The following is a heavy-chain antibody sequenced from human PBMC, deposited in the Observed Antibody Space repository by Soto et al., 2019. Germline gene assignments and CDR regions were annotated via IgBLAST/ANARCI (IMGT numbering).Heavy chain of an antibody. CDR2: ISASNGNT. J-gene: IGHJ6*02. D-gene: IGHD3-10*01. CDR1: GYTFTSYG. V-gene: IGHV1-18*01. Sequence: QVQLVQSGAEVKNSGASVKVSCKASGYTFTSYGFSWVRQAPGQGLEWMGWISASNGNTNYAQKLQGRVTMTTDTSTGTAYMELRSLRSDDTATYYCARGREVRGVIITDYYYYGMDVWGQGTTVTVSS. CDR3: ARGREVRGVIITDYYYYGMDV.